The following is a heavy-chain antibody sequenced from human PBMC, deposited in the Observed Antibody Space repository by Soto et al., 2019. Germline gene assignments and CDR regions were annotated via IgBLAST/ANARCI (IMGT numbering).Heavy chain of an antibody. V-gene: IGHV1-58*02. CDR1: GFTFTSSA. Sequence: SVKVPCKASGFTFTSSAMQWVRQARGQRLEWIGWIVVGSGNTNYAQKFQERVTITRDMSTSTAYMELSSLRSEDTAVYYCAAVDDILTGYSPWGQGTLVTVSS. CDR2: IVVGSGNT. D-gene: IGHD3-9*01. CDR3: AAVDDILTGYSP. J-gene: IGHJ5*02.